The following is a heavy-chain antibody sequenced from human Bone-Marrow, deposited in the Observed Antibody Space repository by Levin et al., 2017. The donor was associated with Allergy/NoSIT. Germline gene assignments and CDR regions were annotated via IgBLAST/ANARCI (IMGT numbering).Heavy chain of an antibody. V-gene: IGHV3-72*01. Sequence: GGSLILSFAASGFTFSDHYIDWVRQAPGKGLDWVARTKTKRGSYTTDYAASVQGRFVIPRDDPKTSVYLQMVRPKTAATAVYYCVSPQSYRSTWSDFWGQGTLVTVSS. D-gene: IGHD6-13*01. CDR2: TKTKRGSYTT. CDR3: VSPQSYRSTWSDF. CDR1: GFTFSDHY. J-gene: IGHJ4*02.